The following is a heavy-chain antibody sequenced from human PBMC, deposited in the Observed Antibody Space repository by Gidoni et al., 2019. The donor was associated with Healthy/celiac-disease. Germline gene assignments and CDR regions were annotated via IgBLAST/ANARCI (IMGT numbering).Heavy chain of an antibody. CDR3: AKDAVRSGYYDSSGYLFDY. J-gene: IGHJ4*02. Sequence: EVQLLESGGGLVQPGGSLRLSCAASGFTFSSYAMSWVRQAPGKGLEWVSAISGSGGSTYYADSVKGRFTISRDNSKNTLYLQMNSLRAEDTAVYYCAKDAVRSGYYDSSGYLFDYWGQGTLVTVSS. V-gene: IGHV3-23*01. CDR2: ISGSGGST. D-gene: IGHD3-22*01. CDR1: GFTFSSYA.